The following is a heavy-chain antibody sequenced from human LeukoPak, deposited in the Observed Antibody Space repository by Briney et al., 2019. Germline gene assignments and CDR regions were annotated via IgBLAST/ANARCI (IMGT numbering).Heavy chain of an antibody. CDR2: IYHSGST. CDR1: GGSISSSNW. CDR3: ARRRHIVVVTAIPRYWYFDL. D-gene: IGHD2-21*02. V-gene: IGHV4-4*02. Sequence: PSETLSLTCAVSGGSISSSNWWSWVRQPPGKGLEWIGEIYHSGSTNYNPSLKSRVTISVDKSKNQFSLKLSSVTAADTAVYYCARRRHIVVVTAIPRYWYFDLWGRGTLVTVSS. J-gene: IGHJ2*01.